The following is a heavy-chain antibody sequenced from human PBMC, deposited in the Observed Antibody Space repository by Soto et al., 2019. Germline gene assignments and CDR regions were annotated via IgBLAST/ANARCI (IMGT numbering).Heavy chain of an antibody. CDR1: GFTFSSYC. D-gene: IGHD3-10*01. J-gene: IGHJ4*02. Sequence: GGSLRLSCAASGFTFSSYCMHWVRQAPGKGLEWVAVIWYDGSNKYYADSVKGRFTISRDNSKNTLYLQMNSLRAEDTAVYYCAVYWVRYVFDYWGQGTLVTVSS. CDR2: IWYDGSNK. V-gene: IGHV3-33*01. CDR3: AVYWVRYVFDY.